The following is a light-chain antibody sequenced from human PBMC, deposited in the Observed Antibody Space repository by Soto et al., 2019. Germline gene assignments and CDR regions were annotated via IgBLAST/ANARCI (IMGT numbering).Light chain of an antibody. V-gene: IGLV1-44*01. Sequence: QSALTQPPSASGTPGQRVTISCSGSISNIGNNAVNWYQHLPGTAPKFLIYSNSQRPSGVPDRFSGSKSGTSASLAISGLQSEDEADYYCAAWDDSLSAVIFGGGTKLTV. CDR3: AAWDDSLSAVI. J-gene: IGLJ2*01. CDR1: ISNIGNNA. CDR2: SNS.